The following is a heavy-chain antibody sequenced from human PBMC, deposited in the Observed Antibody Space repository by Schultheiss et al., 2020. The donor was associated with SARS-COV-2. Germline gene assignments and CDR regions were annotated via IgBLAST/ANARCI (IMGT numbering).Heavy chain of an antibody. V-gene: IGHV4-59*04. D-gene: IGHD6-13*01. CDR3: ARKQVSSSWSHAFDI. J-gene: IGHJ3*02. Sequence: SQTLSLTCTVSGGSISSYYWSWIRQPPGKGLEWIGSIYYSGSTYYNPSLKSRVTISVDTSKNQFSLKLSSVTAADTAMYYCARKQVSSSWSHAFDIWGQGTMVTVSS. CDR1: GGSISSYY. CDR2: IYYSGST.